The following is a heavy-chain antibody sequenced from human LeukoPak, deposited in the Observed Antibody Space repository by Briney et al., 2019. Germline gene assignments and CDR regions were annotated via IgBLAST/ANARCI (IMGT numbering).Heavy chain of an antibody. CDR3: AKNRGGSYYSGSDY. D-gene: IGHD1-26*01. Sequence: GGSLRHSCAVPGLTFCSYAMNSVRRATGKGLEWVSAVRGGDAGTSYADSVKGRFTISRDNSKNTLYLQMNSLRADDTAVYYCAKNRGGSYYSGSDYWGQGTLVTVSS. CDR1: GLTFCSYA. J-gene: IGHJ4*02. V-gene: IGHV3-23*01. CDR2: VRGGDAGT.